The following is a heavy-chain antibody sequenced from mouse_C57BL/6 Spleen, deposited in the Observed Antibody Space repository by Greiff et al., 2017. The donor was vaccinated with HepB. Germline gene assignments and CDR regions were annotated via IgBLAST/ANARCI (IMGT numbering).Heavy chain of an antibody. CDR3: ARDGYDEVFAY. CDR2: IYPGDGDT. CDR1: GYAFSSSW. D-gene: IGHD2-2*01. Sequence: QVQLQQSGPELVKPGASVKISCKASGYAFSSSWMNWVKQRPGKGLEWIGRIYPGDGDTNYNGKFKGKATLTADKSSSTAYMQLSSLTSEDSAVYFCARDGYDEVFAYWGQGTTLTVSS. J-gene: IGHJ2*01. V-gene: IGHV1-82*01.